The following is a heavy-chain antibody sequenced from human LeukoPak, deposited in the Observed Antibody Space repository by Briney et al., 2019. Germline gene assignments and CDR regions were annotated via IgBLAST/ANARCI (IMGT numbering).Heavy chain of an antibody. Sequence: SETLSLTCTVSGGSISRNYWSWIRQSPGKGLEWIGYIYYTGSTHYNPSLKSRVTMSLDMAKNQFSLRLTSVTAADTAVYFCARMVPAGTHNYWGQGLLVTVSS. CDR1: GGSISRNY. V-gene: IGHV4-59*12. D-gene: IGHD2-2*01. CDR3: ARMVPAGTHNY. J-gene: IGHJ4*02. CDR2: IYYTGST.